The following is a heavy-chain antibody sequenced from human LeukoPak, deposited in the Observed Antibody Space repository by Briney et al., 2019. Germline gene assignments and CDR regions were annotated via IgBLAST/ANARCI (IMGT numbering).Heavy chain of an antibody. J-gene: IGHJ4*02. CDR1: GGTFSSYA. CDR3: ARDGLPYYYDSSGYVDY. CDR2: IIPILGIA. Sequence: SVKVSCKASGGTFSSYAISWVRQAPGQGLEWMGRIIPILGIANYAQKFQGRVTITADKSTSTAYIELSSLRCDDTAVYYCARDGLPYYYDSSGYVDYWGQGNLVTVSS. D-gene: IGHD3-22*01. V-gene: IGHV1-69*04.